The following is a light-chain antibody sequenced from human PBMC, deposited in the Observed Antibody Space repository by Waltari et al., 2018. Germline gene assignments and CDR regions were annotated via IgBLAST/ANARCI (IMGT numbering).Light chain of an antibody. J-gene: IGKJ2*01. CDR3: LQDSFYPHT. CDR1: QGIGND. CDR2: SAS. Sequence: DIQMTQSPSSLSASVGDRVTITCRASQGIGNDLGWYQQKPGKAPKRLIYSASSLQSGVPSRFSGSGSWTEFSLTISRLQPEDIATYYCLQDSFYPHTFGQGTKVEIK. V-gene: IGKV1-17*01.